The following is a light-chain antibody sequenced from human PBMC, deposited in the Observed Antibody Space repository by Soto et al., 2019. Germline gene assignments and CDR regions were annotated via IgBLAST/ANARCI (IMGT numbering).Light chain of an antibody. V-gene: IGKV1-5*03. CDR2: QAS. CDR3: LQYQSYWT. CDR1: QSISRQ. J-gene: IGKJ1*01. Sequence: DIQMTQSPSTLSASVGDRVSITCRASQSISRQLAWYQQKPGKAPNLLIYQASNLETGVPSRFTGSGSGTEFTLTISSPQPDDLAPYYCLQYQSYWTFGQGTKVEVK.